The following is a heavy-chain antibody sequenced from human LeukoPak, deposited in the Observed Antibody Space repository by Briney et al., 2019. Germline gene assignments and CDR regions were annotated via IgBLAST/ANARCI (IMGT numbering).Heavy chain of an antibody. J-gene: IGHJ4*02. CDR3: ARAISYGYGGLDY. D-gene: IGHD5-18*01. CDR1: GFTFSSYW. V-gene: IGHV3-74*01. CDR2: INSDGSST. Sequence: GGSLRLSCAASGFTFSSYWMHWVRQAPGKGLVWVSRINSDGSSTSYADSVKGRFTISRDNAKNTLYLQMNSLRAEDTAVCYCARAISYGYGGLDYWGQGTLVTVSS.